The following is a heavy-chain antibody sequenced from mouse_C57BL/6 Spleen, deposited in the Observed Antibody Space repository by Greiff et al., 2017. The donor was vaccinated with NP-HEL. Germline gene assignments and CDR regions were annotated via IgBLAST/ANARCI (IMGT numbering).Heavy chain of an antibody. Sequence: QVTLKESGPGILQSSQTLSLTCSFSGFSLSTSGMGVSWLRQPSGKGLEWLAHIYWDDDKRYNPSLKSRLTISKDTSSNQVFLKITSVDTADTATYYCARDGSSYGMDYWGQGTSVTVSS. CDR2: IYWDDDK. D-gene: IGHD1-1*01. CDR1: GFSLSTSGMG. CDR3: ARDGSSYGMDY. V-gene: IGHV8-12*01. J-gene: IGHJ4*01.